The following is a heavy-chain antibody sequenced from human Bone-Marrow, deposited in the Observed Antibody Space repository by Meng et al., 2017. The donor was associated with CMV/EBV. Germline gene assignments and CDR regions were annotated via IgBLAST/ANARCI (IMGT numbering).Heavy chain of an antibody. D-gene: IGHD2-21*01. V-gene: IGHV3-48*04. Sequence: GESLKISCAASGFTFSSYGMHWVRQAPGKGLEWVSYISSSSSTIYYADSVKGRFTISRDNAKNSLYLQMNSLRAEDTAVYYCARDKYCGGDCYWYFDYWGQGTLVTVSS. CDR2: ISSSSSTI. J-gene: IGHJ4*02. CDR3: ARDKYCGGDCYWYFDY. CDR1: GFTFSSYG.